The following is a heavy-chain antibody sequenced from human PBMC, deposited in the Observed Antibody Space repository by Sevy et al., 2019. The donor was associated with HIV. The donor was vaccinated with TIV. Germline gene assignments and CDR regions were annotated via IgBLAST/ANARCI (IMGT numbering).Heavy chain of an antibody. D-gene: IGHD3-22*01. J-gene: IGHJ5*02. CDR1: GFTFTTYD. V-gene: IGHV3-48*03. Sequence: GGSLRLSCAASGFTFTTYDMTWVRQAPGKGLEWISYISSSANDIKYADSVKGRFTISRDNARNSLYLAMSSLRAEDTAVYYCAREGLGGFYSSLDRWGQGTLVTDSS. CDR3: AREGLGGFYSSLDR. CDR2: ISSSANDI.